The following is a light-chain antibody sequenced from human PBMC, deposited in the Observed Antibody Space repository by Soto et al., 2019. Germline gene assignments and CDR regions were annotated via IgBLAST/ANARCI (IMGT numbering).Light chain of an antibody. CDR2: DAS. CDR1: QGVRRT. Sequence: EVVLTQSQPPFLLFPGERPTLPGRPGQGVRRTEAWYHQKPGRAPRLLIYDASNRATGIPARFSGSGSGTDFALTITSLEPEDFAVYYCQQRSNWPPLTFGGGTKVEIK. J-gene: IGKJ4*01. CDR3: QQRSNWPPLT. V-gene: IGKV3-11*01.